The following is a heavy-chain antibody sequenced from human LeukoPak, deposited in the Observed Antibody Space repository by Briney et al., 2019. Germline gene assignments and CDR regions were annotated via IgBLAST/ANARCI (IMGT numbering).Heavy chain of an antibody. J-gene: IGHJ6*03. V-gene: IGHV1-69*05. D-gene: IGHD3-22*01. CDR2: IIPIFGTA. CDR1: GGTFSSYA. Sequence: SVKVSCKASGGTFSSYAISWVRQAPGQGLEWMGGIIPIFGTANYAQKFQGRVTITTDESTSTAYMELSSLRSGDTAVYYCASHPGGYYDSSGYYHNYYYYMDVWGKGTTVTVSS. CDR3: ASHPGGYYDSSGYYHNYYYYMDV.